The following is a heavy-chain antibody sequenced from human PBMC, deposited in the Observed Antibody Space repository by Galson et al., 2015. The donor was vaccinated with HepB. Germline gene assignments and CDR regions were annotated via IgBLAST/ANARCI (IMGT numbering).Heavy chain of an antibody. J-gene: IGHJ4*02. CDR3: AKDYGNYADGYNYAYFFDN. CDR2: VVHDENNR. CDR1: GFTFTNYG. D-gene: IGHD5-24*01. Sequence: SLRLSCAASGFTFTNYGMHWVRQAPGKGLEWVAVVVHDENNRYYADSVKGRFTISRDNSKNTLYLQMSSLKPEDTAVYYSAKDYGNYADGYNYAYFFDNWGQGTLVTVSS. V-gene: IGHV3-30*18.